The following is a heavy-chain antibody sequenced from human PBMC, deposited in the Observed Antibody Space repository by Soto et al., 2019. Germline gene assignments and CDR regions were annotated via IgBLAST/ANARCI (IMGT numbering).Heavy chain of an antibody. Sequence: SETLSLTCTVSGGSISSGGYYWGWIRQPPGKGLEWIGSIYYSGSTYYNPSLKSRVTISVDTSKNQFSLKLSSVTAADTAVYYCARLDFVFIPGAMAADHYYYGMDVWGQGTTVTVSS. CDR1: GGSISSGGYY. CDR3: ARLDFVFIPGAMAADHYYYGMDV. J-gene: IGHJ6*02. D-gene: IGHD2-2*01. V-gene: IGHV4-39*01. CDR2: IYYSGST.